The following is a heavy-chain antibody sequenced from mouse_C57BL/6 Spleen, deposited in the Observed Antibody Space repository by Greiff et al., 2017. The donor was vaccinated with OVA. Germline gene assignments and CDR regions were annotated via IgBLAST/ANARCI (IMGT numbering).Heavy chain of an antibody. CDR2: IDPEDGET. CDR1: GFNIKDYY. V-gene: IGHV14-2*01. Sequence: VHVKQSGAELVKPGASVKLSCTASGFNIKDYYMHWVKQRTEQGLEWIGRIDPEDGETKYAPKFQGKATITADTSSNTAYLQLSSLTSEDTAVYYCARRYYGSSYPYYFDYWGQGTTLTVSS. D-gene: IGHD1-1*01. CDR3: ARRYYGSSYPYYFDY. J-gene: IGHJ2*01.